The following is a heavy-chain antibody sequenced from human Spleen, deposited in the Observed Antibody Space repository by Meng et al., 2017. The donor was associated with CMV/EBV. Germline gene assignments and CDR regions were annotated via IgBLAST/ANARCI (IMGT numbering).Heavy chain of an antibody. CDR2: ISSGVTS. D-gene: IGHD3-16*01. J-gene: IGHJ3*02. CDR1: GFTISDFS. CDR3: ARGGWGAFVDAFDI. Sequence: GESLKISCAASGFTISDFSVSWVRQAPGKGLEWVSLISSGVTSYFADSVKGRFTISRDNSKNTLHLHMNSLRAEDTAVYYCARGGWGAFVDAFDIWGQGTMVTVS. V-gene: IGHV3-53*01.